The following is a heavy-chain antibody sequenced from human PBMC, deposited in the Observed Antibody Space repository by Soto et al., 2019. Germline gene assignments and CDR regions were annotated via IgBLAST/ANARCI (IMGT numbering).Heavy chain of an antibody. D-gene: IGHD2-15*01. CDR2: ISRSGDRT. CDR3: ARARCSSGQCYYFDY. V-gene: IGHV3-64*02. CDR1: GFTFSSYN. J-gene: IGHJ4*02. Sequence: EVQLVESGEGLVQPGGSLRLSCAASGFTFSSYNIHWIRQAPGKGLEFVSAISRSGDRTYYAGSVKGRFTITSDNSKNTVWLQMGSLRAEDMAVFYCARARCSSGQCYYFDYWGRGALVSVSS.